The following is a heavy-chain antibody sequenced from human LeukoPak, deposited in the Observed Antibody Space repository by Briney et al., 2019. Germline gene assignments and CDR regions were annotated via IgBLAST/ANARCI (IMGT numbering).Heavy chain of an antibody. CDR2: VNPSDGST. Sequence: GASVKVSCKASGYTFTNHYGHWVRQAPGQGLEWMGIVNPSDGSTIYAQKFKGRVTMTRDTSTTTVYMDLSSLRSEDTAVYYCARVDAESGTHFWDYWGQGNLVTVSS. CDR3: ARVDAESGTHFWDY. V-gene: IGHV1-46*01. D-gene: IGHD3-3*02. J-gene: IGHJ4*02. CDR1: GYTFTNHY.